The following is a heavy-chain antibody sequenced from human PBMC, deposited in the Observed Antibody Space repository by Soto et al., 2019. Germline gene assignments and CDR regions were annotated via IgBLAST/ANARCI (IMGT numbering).Heavy chain of an antibody. Sequence: SETLSLTCSVSGDSISNLDYFWAWIRQPPGQALEYIGYIYKSATTYYNPSFESRVAISVDMSKSQFSLNVTSVTAADTAVYFCARGRYCLTGRCFPNWFDSWGQGALVTVSS. CDR2: IYKSATT. J-gene: IGHJ5*01. CDR1: GDSISNLDYF. CDR3: ARGRYCLTGRCFPNWFDS. D-gene: IGHD7-27*01. V-gene: IGHV4-30-4*01.